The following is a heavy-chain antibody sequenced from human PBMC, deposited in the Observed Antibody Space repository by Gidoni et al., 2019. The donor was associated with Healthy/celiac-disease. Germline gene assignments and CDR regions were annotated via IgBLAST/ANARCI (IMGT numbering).Heavy chain of an antibody. CDR1: GFPFSSYG. J-gene: IGHJ3*02. CDR2: IWYDGSNK. Sequence: QVQLVESGGGVVQPGRSLRLSCAASGFPFSSYGMHWVRQAPGKGLEWVAVIWYDGSNKYYADSVKGRFTISRDNSKNTLYLQMNSLRAEDTAVYYCARDYDSSGYYAFDIWGQGTMVTVPS. CDR3: ARDYDSSGYYAFDI. D-gene: IGHD3-22*01. V-gene: IGHV3-33*01.